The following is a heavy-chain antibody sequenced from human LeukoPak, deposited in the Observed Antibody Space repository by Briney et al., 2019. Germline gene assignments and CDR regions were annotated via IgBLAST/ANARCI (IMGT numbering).Heavy chain of an antibody. CDR1: GGSFSGYY. CDR3: ARGVRGGDYSNSGGYYMDV. V-gene: IGHV4-34*01. J-gene: IGHJ6*03. D-gene: IGHD4-11*01. Sequence: SETLSLTCAVYGGSFSGYYWSWIRQPPGKGLEWIGESNHSGSTNYNPSLKSRITIAVGTYKNQFSLKLMSVTAADTAVYYYARGVRGGDYSNSGGYYMDVWGKGTTVTVSS. CDR2: SNHSGST.